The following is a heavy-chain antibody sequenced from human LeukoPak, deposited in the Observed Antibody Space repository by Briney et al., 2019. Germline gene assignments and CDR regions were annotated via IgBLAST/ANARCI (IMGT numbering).Heavy chain of an antibody. D-gene: IGHD3-16*01. J-gene: IGHJ3*02. CDR2: IYYSGST. V-gene: IGHV4-59*01. CDR1: GGSISSYY. CDR3: ARFWRNAFDI. Sequence: SETLSLTCTVSGGSISSYYWSWIRQPPGKGLEWIGYIYYSGSTNYNPSLKSRDTISVDTSKNQFSLKLSSVTAADTAVYYCARFWRNAFDIWGQGTMVTVSS.